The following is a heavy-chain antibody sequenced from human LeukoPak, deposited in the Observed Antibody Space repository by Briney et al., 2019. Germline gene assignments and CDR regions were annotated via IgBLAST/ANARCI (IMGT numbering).Heavy chain of an antibody. Sequence: GGSLRLSCAASGFTFSRDGMHWVRQAPGKGLEWVAVIWYDGSKKYYADSVKGRFTISRDNSKNTLYLQMNSLRAEDTAVYYCVTTRGGVMVYWGQGTLVTVSS. CDR3: VTTRGGVMVY. V-gene: IGHV3-33*01. J-gene: IGHJ4*02. D-gene: IGHD3-16*01. CDR1: GFTFSRDG. CDR2: IWYDGSKK.